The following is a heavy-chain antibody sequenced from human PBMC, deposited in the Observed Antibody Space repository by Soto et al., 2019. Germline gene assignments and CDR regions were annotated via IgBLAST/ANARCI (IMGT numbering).Heavy chain of an antibody. J-gene: IGHJ4*02. CDR3: AKDRAIDY. Sequence: GGSLRLSCAASGFTFSSYGMHWVRQAPGKGLEWVAVISYDGSNKYYADSVKGRFTISRDNSKNTLYLQMNSLRAEDTAVYYCAKDRAIDYWGQGTLVTVSS. CDR1: GFTFSSYG. V-gene: IGHV3-30*18. CDR2: ISYDGSNK. D-gene: IGHD1-26*01.